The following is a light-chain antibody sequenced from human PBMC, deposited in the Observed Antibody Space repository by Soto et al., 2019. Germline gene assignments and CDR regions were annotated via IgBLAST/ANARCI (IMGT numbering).Light chain of an antibody. CDR3: QQRSNWPIT. J-gene: IGKJ5*01. CDR1: QSVSSY. Sequence: EIALTQSPATLSLSPVERATLSCRTSQSVSSYFAWYQQKPGRAPRLLIYDASSRATGIPARFIGSGSGTDFTLTISSLEPDDFAVYYCQQRSNWPITFGQGTRLEIK. V-gene: IGKV3-11*01. CDR2: DAS.